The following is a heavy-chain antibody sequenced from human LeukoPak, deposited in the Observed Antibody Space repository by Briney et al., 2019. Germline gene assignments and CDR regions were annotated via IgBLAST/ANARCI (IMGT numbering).Heavy chain of an antibody. CDR3: ARGIEGAPFDY. V-gene: IGHV3-20*04. CDR2: INWNGGST. D-gene: IGHD3-16*01. Sequence: GGSLRLSCAASGFTFSSYAMSWVRQAPGKGLEWVSGINWNGGSTGYADSVKGRFTISRDNAKNSLYLQMNSLRAEDTALYYCARGIEGAPFDYWGQGTLVTVSS. J-gene: IGHJ4*02. CDR1: GFTFSSYA.